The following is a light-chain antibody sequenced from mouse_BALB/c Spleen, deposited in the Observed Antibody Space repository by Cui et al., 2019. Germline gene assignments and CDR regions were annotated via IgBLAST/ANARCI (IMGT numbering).Light chain of an antibody. CDR3: QHFWGTPYT. CDR1: ENIYSN. J-gene: IGKJ2*01. Sequence: DIQMTQSPASISVSVGETVTITCRASENIYSNLAWYQQKQGKSPQLLVYAATNLAYGVPSRFSGSGSGTQYSLKINSLQSEDFGSYYCQHFWGTPYTFGGGTKLEIK. V-gene: IGKV12-46*01. CDR2: AAT.